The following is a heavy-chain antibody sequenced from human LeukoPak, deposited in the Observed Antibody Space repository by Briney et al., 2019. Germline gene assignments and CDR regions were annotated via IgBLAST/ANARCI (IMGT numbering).Heavy chain of an antibody. J-gene: IGHJ4*02. Sequence: PSETLSLTCTVSGGSISSGDYCWSWIRQPPGKGLEWIGYIYYSGSTYYTPSLKSRVTISVDTSKNQFSLKLSSVTAADTAVYYCARDRPYYYDSSGYYYWGQGTLVTVSS. CDR3: ARDRPYYYDSSGYYY. CDR2: IYYSGST. D-gene: IGHD3-22*01. V-gene: IGHV4-30-4*01. CDR1: GGSISSGDYC.